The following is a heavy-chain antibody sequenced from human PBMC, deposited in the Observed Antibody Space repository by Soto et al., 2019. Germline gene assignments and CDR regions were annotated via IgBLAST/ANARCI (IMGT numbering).Heavy chain of an antibody. J-gene: IGHJ4*02. D-gene: IGHD5-18*01. Sequence: ASVKVSCKASGYTYISYSMHWVRQAPGQRLEWMGWINAGNGNTKYSQKFQGRVTITRDTSASTGYMELSSLRSEDTAVYYCARDPGYSYGYNWGQGTLVTVSS. CDR1: GYTYISYS. CDR3: ARDPGYSYGYN. CDR2: INAGNGNT. V-gene: IGHV1-3*01.